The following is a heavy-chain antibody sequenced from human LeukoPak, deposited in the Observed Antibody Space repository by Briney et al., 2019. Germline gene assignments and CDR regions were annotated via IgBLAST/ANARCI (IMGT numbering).Heavy chain of an antibody. CDR3: ARVSCSSTSCSPLDAFDI. CDR1: GYTFTNYY. D-gene: IGHD2-2*01. V-gene: IGHV1-46*01. Sequence: ASVKVSCKASGYTFTNYYMHWVRQAPGQGLEWMGIINPSGGSTSYAQKFQGRVTMTRDTSTSTVYMELSSLRSEDTAVYYCARVSCSSTSCSPLDAFDIWGQGTMVTVSS. CDR2: INPSGGST. J-gene: IGHJ3*02.